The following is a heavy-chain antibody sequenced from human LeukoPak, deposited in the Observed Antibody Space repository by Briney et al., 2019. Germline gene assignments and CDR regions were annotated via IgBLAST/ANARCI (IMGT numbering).Heavy chain of an antibody. Sequence: TSETLSLTCAVYGGSFSGYYWSWIRQPPGKGLEWIGEINHSGSTNYNPSLKSRVTISVDTSKNQFSLKLSSVTAADTAVYYCAKRISRGLYYYYGMDVWGQGTTVTVSS. CDR1: GGSFSGYY. CDR3: AKRISRGLYYYYGMDV. V-gene: IGHV4-34*01. J-gene: IGHJ6*02. CDR2: INHSGST. D-gene: IGHD2-15*01.